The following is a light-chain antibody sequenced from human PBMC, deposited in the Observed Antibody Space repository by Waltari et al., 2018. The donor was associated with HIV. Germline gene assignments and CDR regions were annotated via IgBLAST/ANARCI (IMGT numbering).Light chain of an antibody. Sequence: SYDLSQPPSVSVSSGQTANITCSGDKLGERYTCWYQHQAGQSPVVVIYKDTKRPSGIPGRCSGCNSGNTATLTISGALPTDDSDYYCQAWDSNIVVFGGGTKLTVL. V-gene: IGLV3-1*01. CDR2: KDT. J-gene: IGLJ2*01. CDR1: KLGERY. CDR3: QAWDSNIVV.